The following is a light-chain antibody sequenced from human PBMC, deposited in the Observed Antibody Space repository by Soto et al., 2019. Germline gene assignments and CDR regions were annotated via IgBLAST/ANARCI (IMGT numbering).Light chain of an antibody. Sequence: DIQMTQSPSTLSASVGDRVTITCRASQSISSWLAWYQQKPGKAPKLLIYKASSLERGGPSRFSGSGSGTEFTLTISSLQPNDFATYYCQQYNSAWTFGQGTKVEIK. V-gene: IGKV1-5*03. CDR1: QSISSW. CDR2: KAS. CDR3: QQYNSAWT. J-gene: IGKJ1*01.